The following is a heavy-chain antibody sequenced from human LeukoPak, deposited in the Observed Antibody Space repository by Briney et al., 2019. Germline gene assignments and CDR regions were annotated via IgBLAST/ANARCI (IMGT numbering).Heavy chain of an antibody. J-gene: IGHJ3*02. CDR1: GYTFTGYY. Sequence: GASVKVSCKASGYTFTGYYMHWVRQAPGQGLEWMGWINPNSGGTNYAQKFQGRVTMTRDTSISTAYMELSRLRSDDTAVYYCARAQTSYYYDSSGYWSYAFDIWGQGTMVTVSS. V-gene: IGHV1-2*02. D-gene: IGHD3-22*01. CDR2: INPNSGGT. CDR3: ARAQTSYYYDSSGYWSYAFDI.